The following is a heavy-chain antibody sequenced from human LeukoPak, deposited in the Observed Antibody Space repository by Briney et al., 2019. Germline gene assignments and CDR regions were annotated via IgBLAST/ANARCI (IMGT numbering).Heavy chain of an antibody. D-gene: IGHD2-15*01. J-gene: IGHJ4*02. CDR2: IRYDGSNK. V-gene: IGHV3-30*02. CDR3: AKDLERYCSGGSCYSLDY. Sequence: HPAGSLRLSCAASGFTFSSYGMHWLRQAPGKGLEWVACIRYDGSNKYDADSVKGRFTISRDNSKNTLYLQMNSLRAEDTAVYYCAKDLERYCSGGSCYSLDYWGQGTLVTVSS. CDR1: GFTFSSYG.